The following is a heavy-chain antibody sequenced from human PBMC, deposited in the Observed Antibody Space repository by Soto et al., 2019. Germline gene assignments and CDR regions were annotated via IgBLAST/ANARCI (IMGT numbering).Heavy chain of an antibody. J-gene: IGHJ4*02. Sequence: PGGSLRLSCAASGFTVSSKYMNWVRQAPGKGLEWVSIIWSAGLTYYADSVRGRFTISRDISKNILFLQMNNLRAEDSAIYYCARELTPELWGKGTLVTVS. V-gene: IGHV3-53*01. CDR1: GFTVSSKY. D-gene: IGHD1-7*01. CDR2: IWSAGLT. CDR3: ARELTPEL.